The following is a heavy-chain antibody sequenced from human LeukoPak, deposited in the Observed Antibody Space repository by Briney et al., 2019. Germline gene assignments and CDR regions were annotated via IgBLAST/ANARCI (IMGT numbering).Heavy chain of an antibody. V-gene: IGHV4-59*11. CDR2: IYYSGTT. CDR1: GGSISYHY. Sequence: SETLSLTCTVSGGSISYHYWSWIRQSPGKGLEWIGYIYYSGTTNYNPSLKSRVTISVDTSKNQFSLQLRPVTAADTAVYYCAREDPQTTVPEGMDVWGQGTTVTVSS. D-gene: IGHD4-17*01. J-gene: IGHJ6*02. CDR3: AREDPQTTVPEGMDV.